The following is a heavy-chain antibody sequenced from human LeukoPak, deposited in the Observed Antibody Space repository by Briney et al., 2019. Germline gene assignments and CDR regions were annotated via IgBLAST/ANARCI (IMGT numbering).Heavy chain of an antibody. CDR1: GYTFTGYY. CDR2: INPNSGGT. V-gene: IGHV1-2*02. J-gene: IGHJ5*02. D-gene: IGHD2-2*01. Sequence: VASVKVSCKASGYTFTGYYMHWVRQAPGQGLEWMGWINPNSGGTNYAQKFQGRVTMTRDTSISTAYMELSRLRSDDTAVYYCARGSVVVPAAMHWFDPWGQGTLVTVSS. CDR3: ARGSVVVPAAMHWFDP.